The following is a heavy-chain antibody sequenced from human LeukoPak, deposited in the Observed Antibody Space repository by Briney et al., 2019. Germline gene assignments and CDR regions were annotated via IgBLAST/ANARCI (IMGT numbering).Heavy chain of an antibody. V-gene: IGHV1-2*02. D-gene: IGHD4-23*01. CDR3: ARDSYGGNWSLGY. Sequence: PWASVKLSCKASGFTFTGYYIHWVRQAPGQGLEWMGWVNPNSGGTNYAQMFQGRVTMTRDTSINTAYMELSGLRSDDTAVYYCARDSYGGNWSLGYWGQGTLVTVSS. CDR2: VNPNSGGT. CDR1: GFTFTGYY. J-gene: IGHJ4*02.